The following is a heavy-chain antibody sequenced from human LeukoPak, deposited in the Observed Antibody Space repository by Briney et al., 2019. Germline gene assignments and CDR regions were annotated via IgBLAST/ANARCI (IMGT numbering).Heavy chain of an antibody. CDR2: ISSSGSTI. Sequence: GGSPRLSCAASGFTFSDYYMSWIRQAPGKGLEWVSYISSSGSTIYYADSVKGRFTISRDNAKNSLYLQMNSLRAEDTAVYYCARDRGWGGLSAFDIWGQGTMVTVSS. D-gene: IGHD3-16*01. CDR1: GFTFSDYY. J-gene: IGHJ3*02. V-gene: IGHV3-11*01. CDR3: ARDRGWGGLSAFDI.